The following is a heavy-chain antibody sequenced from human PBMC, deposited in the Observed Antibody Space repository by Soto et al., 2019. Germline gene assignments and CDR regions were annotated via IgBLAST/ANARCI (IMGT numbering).Heavy chain of an antibody. CDR2: IVVGSGNT. J-gene: IGHJ6*03. V-gene: IGHV1-58*01. CDR3: ARVRQLVGYFYYYMDV. D-gene: IGHD6-6*01. CDR1: GFTFTSSA. Sequence: SVKVSCKASGFTFTSSAVQWVRQARGQRLEWIGWIVVGSGNTNYAQKFQERVTITRDMSTSTAYMELRGLRSDDTAVYYCARVRQLVGYFYYYMDVWGKGTTVTVSS.